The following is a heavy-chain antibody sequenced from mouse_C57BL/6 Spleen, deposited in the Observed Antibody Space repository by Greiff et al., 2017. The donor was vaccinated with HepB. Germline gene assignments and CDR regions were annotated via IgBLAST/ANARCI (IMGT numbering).Heavy chain of an antibody. D-gene: IGHD2-5*01. V-gene: IGHV5-6*02. J-gene: IGHJ2*01. CDR3: ARHNYSNYPLDY. CDR2: ISSGGSYT. CDR1: GFTFSSYG. Sequence: EVMLVESGGDLVKPGGSLKLSCAASGFTFSSYGMSWVRQTPDKRLEWVATISSGGSYTYYPDSVKGRFTISRDSAKNTLYLQMSSLKSEDTAMYYCARHNYSNYPLDYWGQGTTLTVSS.